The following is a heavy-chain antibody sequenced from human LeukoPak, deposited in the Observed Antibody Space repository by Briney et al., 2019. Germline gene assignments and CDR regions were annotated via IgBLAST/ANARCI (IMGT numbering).Heavy chain of an antibody. D-gene: IGHD3-10*02. CDR2: ISSSSSYI. V-gene: IGHV3-21*01. CDR1: GFAFSSYS. J-gene: IGHJ4*02. Sequence: GSLRLSCAASGFAFSSYSMNWVRQAPGKGLEWVSSISSSSSYIYYADSVKGRFTISRDNAKNSLYLQMNSLRAEDTAVYYCARDVPGTPAFDYWGQGTLVTVS. CDR3: ARDVPGTPAFDY.